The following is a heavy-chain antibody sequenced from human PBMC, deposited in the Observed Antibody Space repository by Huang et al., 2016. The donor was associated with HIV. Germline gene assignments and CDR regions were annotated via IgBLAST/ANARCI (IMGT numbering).Heavy chain of an antibody. Sequence: EVQLVESGGGLVQPGRSVRLSWAAFGFTFDEYAMHWVRQAPGKGLEWVSGISWNSGSIGYADSVKGRFTISRDNAKNSLYLQMNSLRAEDTALYYCAKDRNYDILTGYFDYWGQGTLVTVSS. D-gene: IGHD3-9*01. CDR2: ISWNSGSI. J-gene: IGHJ4*02. V-gene: IGHV3-9*01. CDR1: GFTFDEYA. CDR3: AKDRNYDILTGYFDY.